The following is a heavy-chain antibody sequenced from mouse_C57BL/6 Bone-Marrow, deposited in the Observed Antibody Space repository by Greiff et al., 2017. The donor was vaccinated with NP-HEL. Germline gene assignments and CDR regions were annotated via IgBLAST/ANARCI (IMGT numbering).Heavy chain of an antibody. CDR3: ARSRWFHWYFDV. D-gene: IGHD2-3*01. CDR1: GYAFTNYL. CDR2: INPGSGGT. Sequence: VMLVESGAELVRPGTSVKVSCKASGYAFTNYLIEWVKQRPGQGLEWIGVINPGSGGTNYNEKFKGKATLTADKSSSTAYMQLSSLTSEDSAVYVCARSRWFHWYFDVWGTGTTVTVSS. J-gene: IGHJ1*03. V-gene: IGHV1-54*01.